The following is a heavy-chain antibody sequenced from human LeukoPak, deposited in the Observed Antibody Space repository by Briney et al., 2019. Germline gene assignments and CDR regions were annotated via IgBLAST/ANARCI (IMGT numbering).Heavy chain of an antibody. CDR2: INHSGST. Sequence: PSETLSLTCAVYGGSFSGYYWSWIRQPPGKGLEWIGEINHSGSTNYNPSLKSRVTISVDTSKNQFSLKLSSVTAADTAVYYCARGAVAANFPYYYYYMDVWGKGTTVTVSS. D-gene: IGHD6-19*01. CDR1: GGSFSGYY. J-gene: IGHJ6*03. CDR3: ARGAVAANFPYYYYYMDV. V-gene: IGHV4-34*01.